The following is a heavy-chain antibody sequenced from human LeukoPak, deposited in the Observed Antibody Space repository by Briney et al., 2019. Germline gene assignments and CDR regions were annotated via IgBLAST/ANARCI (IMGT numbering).Heavy chain of an antibody. Sequence: PGGSLRLSCAASGFTLSSYAMHWVRQAPGKGLEWVAVISYDGSNKYYADSVKGRFTISRDNSKNTLYLQMNSLRAEDTAVYYCAREGKTVRGTFSDYWGQGTLVTVSS. CDR1: GFTLSSYA. V-gene: IGHV3-30*04. D-gene: IGHD3-10*01. J-gene: IGHJ4*02. CDR2: ISYDGSNK. CDR3: AREGKTVRGTFSDY.